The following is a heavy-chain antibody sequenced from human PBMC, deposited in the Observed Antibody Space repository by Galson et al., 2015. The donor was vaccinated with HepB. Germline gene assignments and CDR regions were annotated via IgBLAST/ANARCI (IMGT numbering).Heavy chain of an antibody. V-gene: IGHV3-30*18. D-gene: IGHD3-3*01. CDR2: ISYDGSNK. Sequence: SLRLSCAASGFTFSSYGMHWVRQAPGKGLEWVAVISYDGSNKYYADSVKGRFTISRDNSKNTLYLQMNSLRAEDTAVYYCAKEPSYDFWSGYADYYGMDVWGQGTTVTASS. CDR3: AKEPSYDFWSGYADYYGMDV. CDR1: GFTFSSYG. J-gene: IGHJ6*02.